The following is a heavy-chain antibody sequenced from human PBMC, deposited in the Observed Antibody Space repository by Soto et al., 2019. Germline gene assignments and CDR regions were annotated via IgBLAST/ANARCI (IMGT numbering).Heavy chain of an antibody. CDR3: ARDRLARGIPVAGRIDY. J-gene: IGHJ4*02. CDR2: ISSGSSYI. V-gene: IGHV3-21*06. Sequence: GGSLRLSCAASGFTFSSYSMNWVRQAPGKGLEWVSSISSGSSYIYYADSVKGRFTISRDNAKNSLYLQMNSLRAEDTAVYYCARDRLARGIPVAGRIDYWGQGALVTVSS. D-gene: IGHD6-19*01. CDR1: GFTFSSYS.